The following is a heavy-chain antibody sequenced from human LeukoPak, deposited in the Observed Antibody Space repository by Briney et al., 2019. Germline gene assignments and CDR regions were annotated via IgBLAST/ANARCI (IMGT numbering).Heavy chain of an antibody. CDR2: ISWNSGSI. CDR1: GFTFDDYA. V-gene: IGHV3-9*01. Sequence: GGSLRLSCAASGFTFDDYAMHWVRQAPGKGLEWVSGISWNSGSIGYADSVKGRFTISRDNAKNSLYLQMNSLRAEDTALYYCATRDGSGWFFDYWGQGTLVTVSS. J-gene: IGHJ4*02. D-gene: IGHD6-19*01. CDR3: ATRDGSGWFFDY.